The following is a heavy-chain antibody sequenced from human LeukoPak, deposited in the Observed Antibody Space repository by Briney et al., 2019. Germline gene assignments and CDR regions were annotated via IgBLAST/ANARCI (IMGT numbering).Heavy chain of an antibody. V-gene: IGHV1-69*13. CDR3: ARDDYYDGSVYHENAFDK. CDR2: IIPIFGTP. Sequence: PGASVKASFNASGYTFTNYDISLVRQAPRHGLELMGGIIPIFGTPNYAQRFQGRVTITADESTSTAYMELSSLTSDDTAVYYCARDDYYDGSVYHENAFDKWGQGKVVTVSS. D-gene: IGHD3-22*01. CDR1: GYTFTNYD. J-gene: IGHJ3*02.